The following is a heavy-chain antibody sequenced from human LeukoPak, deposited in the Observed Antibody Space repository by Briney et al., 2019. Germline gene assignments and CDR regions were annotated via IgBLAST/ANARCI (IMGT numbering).Heavy chain of an antibody. Sequence: GGSLRLSCAASGFTFSSNAMSWVRQAPGKGLEWVSAISGSGVTTYYADSVKGRFTISRDNSKNTLYLQMNSLRVEDTAVYYCAKDAHSGSYFDYWGQGILVTVSS. J-gene: IGHJ4*01. CDR1: GFTFSSNA. D-gene: IGHD1-26*01. CDR2: ISGSGVTT. V-gene: IGHV3-23*01. CDR3: AKDAHSGSYFDY.